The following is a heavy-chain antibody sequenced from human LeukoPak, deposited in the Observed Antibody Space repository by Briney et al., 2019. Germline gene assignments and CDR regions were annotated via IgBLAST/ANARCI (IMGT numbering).Heavy chain of an antibody. CDR2: ISSSSSYI. CDR1: GLTFSGYS. V-gene: IGHV3-21*01. Sequence: GGSLRLSCAASGLTFSGYSMNWVRQAPGKGLEWVSSISSSSSYIYYADSVKGRFTISRDNAKNSLYLQMNSLRAEDTAVYYCARGDYYYYGMDVWGQGTTVTVSS. CDR3: ARGDYYYYGMDV. J-gene: IGHJ6*02.